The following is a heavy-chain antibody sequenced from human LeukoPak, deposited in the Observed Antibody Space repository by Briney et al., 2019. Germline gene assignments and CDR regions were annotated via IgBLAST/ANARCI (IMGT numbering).Heavy chain of an antibody. CDR3: ATHTGYFDY. J-gene: IGHJ4*02. CDR2: IRYDGSNK. CDR1: GFTFSNYG. D-gene: IGHD4-17*01. Sequence: GGSLRLSCAASGFTFSNYGMHWVRQAPGKGLEWVTFIRYDGSNKFYADSVRGRFTISRDNSKNTLYLQMNSLRGEDSAVYYCATHTGYFDYWGQGTLVTVSS. V-gene: IGHV3-30*02.